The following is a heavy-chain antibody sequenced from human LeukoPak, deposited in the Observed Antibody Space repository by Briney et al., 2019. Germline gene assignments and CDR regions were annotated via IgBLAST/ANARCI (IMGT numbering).Heavy chain of an antibody. V-gene: IGHV1-18*01. CDR3: ARRDGSYFSCLTDDY. Sequence: ASVKVSCKASGYTFTSYGISWVRQAPGQGLEWMGWISAYNGNTNYAQKLQGRVTMTTDTSTSTAYMELRSLRSDDTAVYYCARRDGSYFSCLTDDYWGQGTLVTVSS. J-gene: IGHJ4*02. D-gene: IGHD1-26*01. CDR1: GYTFTSYG. CDR2: ISAYNGNT.